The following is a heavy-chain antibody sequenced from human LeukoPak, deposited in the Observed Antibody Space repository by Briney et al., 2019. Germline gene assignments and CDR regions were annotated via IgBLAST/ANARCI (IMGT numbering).Heavy chain of an antibody. CDR3: ARDRPGRYCSNTSCYTASPFDP. CDR1: GGTFSSYA. J-gene: IGHJ5*02. Sequence: ASVKVSCKASGGTFSSYAISWVRQAPGQGLEWMEGIIPIFGTANYAQKFQGRVTITADESTSTAYLELSSLRSEDTAVYYCARDRPGRYCSNTSCYTASPFDPWGQGTLVIVSS. CDR2: IIPIFGTA. V-gene: IGHV1-69*13. D-gene: IGHD2-2*02.